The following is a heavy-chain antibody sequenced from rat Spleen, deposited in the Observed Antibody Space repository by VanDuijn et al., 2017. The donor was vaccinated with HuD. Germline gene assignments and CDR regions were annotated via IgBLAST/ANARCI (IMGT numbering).Heavy chain of an antibody. D-gene: IGHD1-12*02. CDR1: GFTFSDYN. V-gene: IGHV5-7*01. CDR2: IAFDGIGT. Sequence: EVQLVESGGDLVQPGRSLKLSCSASGFTFSDYNMAWVRQAPTKGLEWVATIAFDGIGTYYRDSVKGRFTISRDYTKNTLYLQMDSLTSEDTATYYCTPDGGYWGRGVMVTVSS. J-gene: IGHJ2*01. CDR3: TPDGGY.